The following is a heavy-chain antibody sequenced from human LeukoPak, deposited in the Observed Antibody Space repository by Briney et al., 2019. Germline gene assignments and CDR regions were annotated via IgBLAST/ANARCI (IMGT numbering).Heavy chain of an antibody. CDR3: AELGITMIGGV. D-gene: IGHD3-10*02. J-gene: IGHJ6*04. Sequence: SGGSLRLSCAASGFTFSSYSMIWVRQAPGKGLEWVSSISSSSRYRYYADSVKGRFTISRDNAKNSLYLQMNSLRAEDAAVYYCAELGITMIGGVWGKGTTVTISS. V-gene: IGHV3-21*01. CDR1: GFTFSSYS. CDR2: ISSSSRYR.